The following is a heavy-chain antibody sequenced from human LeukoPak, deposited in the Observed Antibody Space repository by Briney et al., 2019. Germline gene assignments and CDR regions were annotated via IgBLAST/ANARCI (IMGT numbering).Heavy chain of an antibody. CDR3: ARVPGGSYERGFSFDY. CDR1: GNTFTGYY. D-gene: IGHD1-26*01. Sequence: ASVKVSCKASGNTFTGYYMHWVRQAPGQGLEWMGWINPNSGGTNYAQKFQGRVTMTRDTSISTAYMELSRLRSDDTAVYYCARVPGGSYERGFSFDYWGQGTLVTVSS. J-gene: IGHJ4*02. V-gene: IGHV1-2*02. CDR2: INPNSGGT.